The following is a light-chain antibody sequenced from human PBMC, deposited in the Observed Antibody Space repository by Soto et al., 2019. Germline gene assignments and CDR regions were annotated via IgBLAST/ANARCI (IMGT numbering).Light chain of an antibody. CDR1: QSVSIH. CDR2: GAS. J-gene: IGKJ1*01. CDR3: QQYGSSRT. Sequence: EIVLTQSPGTLSLSPGERATLSCRASQSVSIHLAWYQQKPGQAPRLLIYGASSRATGIPDRFSGSGSGTDFTLTISRLEPEDFAVYYCQQYGSSRTFGQGTKVDIK. V-gene: IGKV3-20*01.